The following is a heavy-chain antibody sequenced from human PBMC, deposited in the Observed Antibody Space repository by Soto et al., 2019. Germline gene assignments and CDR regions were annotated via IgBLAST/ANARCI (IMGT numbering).Heavy chain of an antibody. CDR2: ISGSGGST. J-gene: IGHJ6*02. Sequence: EVQLLESGGGLVQPGGSLRLSCAASGFTFSSYAMSWVRQAPGKGLEWVSAISGSGGSTYYADSVKGRFTISRDNSKNTRYLQMNSLRAEDTAVYYCAKDPVITMRVVNHGMNVWGQGTTVAFSS. CDR1: GFTFSSYA. V-gene: IGHV3-23*01. CDR3: AKDPVITMRVVNHGMNV. D-gene: IGHD3-22*01.